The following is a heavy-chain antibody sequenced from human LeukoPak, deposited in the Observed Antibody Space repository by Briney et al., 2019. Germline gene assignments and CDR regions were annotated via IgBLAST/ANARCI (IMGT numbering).Heavy chain of an antibody. V-gene: IGHV1-18*01. Sequence: ASVKVSCKASGGTFSSYAISWVRQAPGQGLEWMGWISAYNGNTNYAQKLQGRVTMTTDTSTSTAYMELRSLRSDDTAVYYCARAKGVDYGGNSVPSYYYYYGMDVWGQGTTVTVSS. CDR1: GGTFSSYA. CDR2: ISAYNGNT. J-gene: IGHJ6*02. CDR3: ARAKGVDYGGNSVPSYYYYYGMDV. D-gene: IGHD4-23*01.